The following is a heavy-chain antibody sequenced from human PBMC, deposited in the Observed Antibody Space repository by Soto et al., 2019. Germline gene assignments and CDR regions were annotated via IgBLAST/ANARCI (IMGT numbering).Heavy chain of an antibody. CDR1: GFTFSSYA. Sequence: QVQLVESGGGVVQPGRSLRLSCAASGFTFSSYAMHWVRQAPGKGLEWVAVISYDGSNKYYADSVKGRFTISRDNSKNTLYLQMNSLRAEDTAVYYCAIFTVDWGQGTLVTVSS. V-gene: IGHV3-30-3*01. CDR2: ISYDGSNK. D-gene: IGHD4-17*01. CDR3: AIFTVD. J-gene: IGHJ4*02.